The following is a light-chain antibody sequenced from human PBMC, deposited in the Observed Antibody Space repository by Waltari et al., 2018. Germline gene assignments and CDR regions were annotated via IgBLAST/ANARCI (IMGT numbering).Light chain of an antibody. CDR2: GAS. CDR1: QSISSTY. Sequence: EIVLMQSPGTLSLSSGERATLSCRASQSISSTYLAWYPQKPGQAPRPLSYGASRKATGIPDRFSGSGSGTDFTLSISRLEPEDFAVYYCQQGSGPLRFTFGQGTKLEIK. CDR3: QQGSGPLRFT. J-gene: IGKJ2*01. V-gene: IGKV3-20*01.